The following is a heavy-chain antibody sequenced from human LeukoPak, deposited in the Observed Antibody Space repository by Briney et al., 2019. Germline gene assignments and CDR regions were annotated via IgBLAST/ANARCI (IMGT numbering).Heavy chain of an antibody. CDR2: INHSGRT. CDR1: GGSFSGYY. CDR3: ARRVVVVAAAYNWFDP. J-gene: IGHJ5*02. D-gene: IGHD2-15*01. V-gene: IGHV4-34*01. Sequence: SETLSLTCAVYGGSFSGYYWSWIRQPPGKGLEWIGEINHSGRTDYNPSLKSRVTISVDTSKNQFSLKLSSVTAADTAVYYCARRVVVVAAAYNWFDPWGQGTLVTVSS.